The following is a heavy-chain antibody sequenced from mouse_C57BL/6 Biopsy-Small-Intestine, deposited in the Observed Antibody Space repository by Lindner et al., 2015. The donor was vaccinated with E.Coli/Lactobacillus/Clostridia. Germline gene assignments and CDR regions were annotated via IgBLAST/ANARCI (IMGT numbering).Heavy chain of an antibody. CDR2: IFPGGVCT. CDR1: GYTFINYW. J-gene: IGHJ2*01. Sequence: VQLQESGAEVVRPGTSVKMSCKASGYTFINYWIGWAKQRPGHGLEWIGDIFPGGVCTNYNEKFRDKATVTADSSSNTAYLQFSSLTSEDSAIYYCARAHYGGAFDSWGQGTILSVSS. D-gene: IGHD1-1*02. CDR3: ARAHYGGAFDS. V-gene: IGHV1-63*01.